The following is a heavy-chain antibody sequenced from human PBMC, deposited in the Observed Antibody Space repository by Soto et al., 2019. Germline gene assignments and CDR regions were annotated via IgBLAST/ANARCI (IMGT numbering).Heavy chain of an antibody. Sequence: GASVKVYSKASAYTFTSYGISWVRQAPVQGREWMGWISAYNGNTNYAQKLQGRVTMTTDTSTSTAYMELRSLRSDVSAVYYGARDRGSKLEFDYWGQGTLVTVSS. J-gene: IGHJ4*02. CDR1: AYTFTSYG. D-gene: IGHD1-1*01. CDR2: ISAYNGNT. V-gene: IGHV1-18*01. CDR3: ARDRGSKLEFDY.